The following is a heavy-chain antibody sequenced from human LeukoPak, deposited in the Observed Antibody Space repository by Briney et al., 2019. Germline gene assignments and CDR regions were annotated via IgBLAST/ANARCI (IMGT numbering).Heavy chain of an antibody. CDR1: GFTFSSYG. Sequence: GRSLRLSCAASGFTFSSYGMHWVRQAPGKGLEWVAVIWSDGSNKYYADSVKGRFTISRDNSKNTLYLQMNSLRAEDTAVYYCAKSEYQLLIPQLSLGFDYWGQGTLVTVSS. V-gene: IGHV3-33*06. CDR3: AKSEYQLLIPQLSLGFDY. J-gene: IGHJ4*02. CDR2: IWSDGSNK. D-gene: IGHD2-2*01.